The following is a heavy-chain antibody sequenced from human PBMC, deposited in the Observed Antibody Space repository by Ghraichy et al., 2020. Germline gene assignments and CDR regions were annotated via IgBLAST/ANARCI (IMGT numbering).Heavy chain of an antibody. CDR2: ISGSGGST. V-gene: IGHV3-23*01. D-gene: IGHD3-9*01. Sequence: GGSLRLSCVASGFTFSSYAMSWVRQAPGKGLEWVSLISGSGGSTSYADSVKGRFTISRDNSKNTLYLQMNSLRAEDTAVYYCAKIVGILTGYYNVKTFEYWGQGTLVTVSS. CDR1: GFTFSSYA. CDR3: AKIVGILTGYYNVKTFEY. J-gene: IGHJ4*02.